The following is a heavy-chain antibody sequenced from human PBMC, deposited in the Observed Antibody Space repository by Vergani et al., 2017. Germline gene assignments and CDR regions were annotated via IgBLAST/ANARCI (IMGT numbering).Heavy chain of an antibody. V-gene: IGHV3-21*01. D-gene: IGHD3-10*01. CDR1: GFTFRSYS. CDR2: ISSSSRYI. J-gene: IGHJ4*02. CDR3: WRDGGGYYGSGSRPGGVDY. Sequence: EVQLVESGGGLVKPGGSLRLSCAASGFTFRSYSMNWVRNAPGKGLGWVSSISSSSRYIYYADSVKGRFTISRDNAKNSLYLQMSSLGAEDTAVYYCWRDGGGYYGSGSRPGGVDYWGQGTLVTVSS.